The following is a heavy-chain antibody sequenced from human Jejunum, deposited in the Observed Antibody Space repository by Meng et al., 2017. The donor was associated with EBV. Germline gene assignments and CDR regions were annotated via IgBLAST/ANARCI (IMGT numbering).Heavy chain of an antibody. CDR3: ARGGGRPEY. V-gene: IGHV4-59*01. Sequence: QVRLQGAGPGLVKPSATLSLTCTFYGVSMSNFYWSWFRQPQGKGLEWIGYIYYSVSTNYNPSLKSRVTISVDTSKNQFSLSLSSVTAADTAVYYCARGGGRPEYWGQGILVTVSS. CDR2: IYYSVST. CDR1: GVSMSNFY. J-gene: IGHJ4*02. D-gene: IGHD3-10*01.